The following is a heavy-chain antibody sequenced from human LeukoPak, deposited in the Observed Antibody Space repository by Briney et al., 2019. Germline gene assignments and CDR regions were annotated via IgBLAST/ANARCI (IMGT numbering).Heavy chain of an antibody. CDR1: VYTFTSYG. Sequence: ASVKVSCKASVYTFTSYGISAVRQAPGRGLEGMGWISAYSGNTNYAQKLQGRATMTTDTSTSTAYMELRSLRCDDTAVYYCARGFLNENAFDIWGQATMVTVCS. J-gene: IGHJ3*02. CDR3: ARGFLNENAFDI. V-gene: IGHV1-18*01. D-gene: IGHD3-3*01. CDR2: ISAYSGNT.